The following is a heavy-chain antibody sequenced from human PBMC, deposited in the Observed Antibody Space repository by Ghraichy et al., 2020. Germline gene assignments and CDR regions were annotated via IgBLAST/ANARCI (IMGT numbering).Heavy chain of an antibody. CDR1: GFTFSSYA. D-gene: IGHD3-10*01. V-gene: IGHV3-23*01. CDR3: AKDRGTMVRGVRKPSDY. CDR2: ISGSGGST. Sequence: GGSLRLSCAASGFTFSSYAMSWVRQAPGKGLEWLSAISGSGGSTYYADSVKGRFTISRDNSKNTLYLQMNSLRAEDTAVYYCAKDRGTMVRGVRKPSDYWGQGTLVTVSS. J-gene: IGHJ4*02.